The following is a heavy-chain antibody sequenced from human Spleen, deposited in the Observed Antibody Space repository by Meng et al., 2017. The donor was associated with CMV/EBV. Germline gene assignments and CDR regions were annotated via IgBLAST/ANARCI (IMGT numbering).Heavy chain of an antibody. V-gene: IGHV1-2*02. CDR3: VRGGENYYYYDVDV. CDR1: GYTFTGYY. J-gene: IGHJ6*02. Sequence: ASVKVPCKASGYTFTGYYMHWVRQAPGQGLEWMGWINPNTNVTNYARKFQGRVTMTRDTSISTAYMEVSRLRSDDTAVYYCVRGGENYYYYDVDVWGQGTTVTVSS. CDR2: INPNTNVT.